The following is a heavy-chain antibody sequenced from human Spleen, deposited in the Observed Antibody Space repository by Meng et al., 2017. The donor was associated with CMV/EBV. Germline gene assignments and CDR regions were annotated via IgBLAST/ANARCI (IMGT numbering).Heavy chain of an antibody. D-gene: IGHD2-2*01. CDR2: IIPIFGTK. V-gene: IGHV1-69*13. CDR3: AREARAGSVPAGTWGNDYYYYGMDV. CDR1: GGTFSSYA. Sequence: SVKVSCKASGGTFSSYAISWVRQAPGQGLEWMGGIIPIFGTKNYAQRFQGRVTITSDESTSTAYMDLSSLRSDDTAVYYCAREARAGSVPAGTWGNDYYYYGMDVWGQGTTVTVSS. J-gene: IGHJ6*02.